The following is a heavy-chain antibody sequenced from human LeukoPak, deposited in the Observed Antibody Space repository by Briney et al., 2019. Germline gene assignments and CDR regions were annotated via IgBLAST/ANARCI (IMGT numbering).Heavy chain of an antibody. CDR2: INNVGSHI. V-gene: IGHV3-21*04. J-gene: IGHJ3*02. CDR1: GFTFSSSA. Sequence: PGGSLRLSCAASGFTFSSSAMNWVRQAPGKGLEWVSSINNVGSHIYYADSVKGRFTISRDNAKNSLYLQMNSLRAEDTALYYCAKAVYCSSTSCSAIGAFDIWGQGTMVTVSS. D-gene: IGHD2-2*01. CDR3: AKAVYCSSTSCSAIGAFDI.